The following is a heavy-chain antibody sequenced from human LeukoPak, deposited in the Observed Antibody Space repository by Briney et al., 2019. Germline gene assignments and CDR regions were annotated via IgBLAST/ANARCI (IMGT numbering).Heavy chain of an antibody. V-gene: IGHV1-8*01. J-gene: IGHJ5*02. CDR3: ARRIAVADWFDP. D-gene: IGHD6-19*01. CDR1: GYTFTSYD. CDR2: MNPNSGNT. Sequence: ASVKVSCKASGYTFTSYDINWVRQATGQGLEWMGWMNPNSGNTGYAQKFQGRVTMTRNTSISTAYMELSSLRSEDTAVYYCARRIAVADWFDPWGQGTLVTVSS.